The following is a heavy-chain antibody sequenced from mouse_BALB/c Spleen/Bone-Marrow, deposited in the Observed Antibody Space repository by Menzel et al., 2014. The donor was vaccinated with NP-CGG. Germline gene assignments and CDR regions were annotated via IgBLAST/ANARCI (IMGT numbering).Heavy chain of an antibody. CDR3: ARGWITTGFAY. D-gene: IGHD1-1*01. V-gene: IGHV7-3*02. CDR2: IRNKANGYTT. J-gene: IGHJ3*01. Sequence: DVQLQESGGGLVQPGGSLRLSCATSGFTFTDYYMSWVRQPPGKALEWLGFIRNKANGYTTEYSASVKGRFTISRDNSQSILYLQMNTLRAEDSATYYCARGWITTGFAYWGQGTLVTVSA. CDR1: GFTFTDYY.